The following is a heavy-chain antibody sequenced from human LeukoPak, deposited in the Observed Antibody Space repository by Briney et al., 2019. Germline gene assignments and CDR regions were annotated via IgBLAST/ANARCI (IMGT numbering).Heavy chain of an antibody. J-gene: IGHJ4*02. Sequence: PSETLSLTCTVSGGSISHTNYHWGWIRQPPGKGLEWIGTIFYTGTYYNPSLKSRATISVDTSKDQFSLTLSSVTAADTAVYYCARLYSGSYYFDYWGQGILVTVSS. CDR1: GGSISHTNYH. CDR2: IFYTGT. CDR3: ARLYSGSYYFDY. D-gene: IGHD1-26*01. V-gene: IGHV4-39*01.